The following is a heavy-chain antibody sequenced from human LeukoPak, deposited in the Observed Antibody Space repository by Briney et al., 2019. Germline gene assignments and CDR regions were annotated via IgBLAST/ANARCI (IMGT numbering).Heavy chain of an antibody. CDR2: IYYSGST. D-gene: IGHD6-19*01. V-gene: IGHV4-59*01. J-gene: IGHJ4*02. Sequence: SETLSLTCTVSSGSISSYYWSWIRQPPGKGLEWIGYIYYSGSTNYNPSLKSRVTISVDTSKNQFSLKLSSVTAADTAVYYCARGAVAGKLDYWGQGTLVTVSS. CDR3: ARGAVAGKLDY. CDR1: SGSISSYY.